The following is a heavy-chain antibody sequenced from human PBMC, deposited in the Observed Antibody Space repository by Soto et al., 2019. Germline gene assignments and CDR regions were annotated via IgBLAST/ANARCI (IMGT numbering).Heavy chain of an antibody. D-gene: IGHD3-10*01. J-gene: IGHJ4*02. Sequence: ASVKVSCKASGYTFTSYGISWVRQAPGQGLEWMGWISAYNGNTNYAQKLQGRVTMTTDTSTSTAYMELRSLRSDDTAVYYCASFSRPYYGSGRYFDERGQGTLVTVSS. V-gene: IGHV1-18*01. CDR2: ISAYNGNT. CDR1: GYTFTSYG. CDR3: ASFSRPYYGSGRYFDE.